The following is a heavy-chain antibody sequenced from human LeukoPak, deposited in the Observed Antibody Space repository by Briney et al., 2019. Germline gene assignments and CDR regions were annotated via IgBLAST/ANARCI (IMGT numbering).Heavy chain of an antibody. V-gene: IGHV1-8*01. J-gene: IGHJ6*02. CDR2: MNPNSGNT. Sequence: GASVKVSCKASGYTFTSYDINWVRQAPGQGLEWMGWMNPNSGNTGYAQKFQGRVTMTRNTSISTAYMELSSLRSEDTAVYYCARGPGGYYDSSGYFYYYYGMDVWGQGTTVTVSS. D-gene: IGHD3-22*01. CDR1: GYTFTSYD. CDR3: ARGPGGYYDSSGYFYYYYGMDV.